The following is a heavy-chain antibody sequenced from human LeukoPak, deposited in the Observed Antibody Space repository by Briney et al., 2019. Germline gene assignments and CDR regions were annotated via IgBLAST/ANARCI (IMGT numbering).Heavy chain of an antibody. Sequence: SETLSLTCTVSGGSISTTNYYWGWIRQPPGRDLEWIVSIYSSGNTYYNPSLESRVTISVDTSKNQFSLKLSSVTAADTAVYYCARSFVEIVVVPAAIHSWFDPWGQGTLVTVSS. V-gene: IGHV4-39*07. CDR2: IYSSGNT. CDR1: GGSISTTNYY. D-gene: IGHD2-2*02. CDR3: ARSFVEIVVVPAAIHSWFDP. J-gene: IGHJ5*02.